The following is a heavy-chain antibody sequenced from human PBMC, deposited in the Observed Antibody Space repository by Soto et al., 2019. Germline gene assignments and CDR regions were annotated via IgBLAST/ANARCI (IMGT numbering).Heavy chain of an antibody. CDR1: GGTFSSYA. V-gene: IGHV1-69*13. CDR2: IIPIFGTA. D-gene: IGHD1-20*01. CDR3: ARDSKPITLFYFDY. J-gene: IGHJ4*02. Sequence: SVKVSCKASGGTFSSYAISWVRQAPGQGLEWMGGIIPIFGTANYAQKFQGGVTITADESTSTAYMELSSLRSEDTAVYYCARDSKPITLFYFDYWGQGTLVTVSS.